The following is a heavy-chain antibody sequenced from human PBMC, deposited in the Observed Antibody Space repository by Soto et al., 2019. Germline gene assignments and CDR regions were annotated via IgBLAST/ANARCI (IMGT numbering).Heavy chain of an antibody. Sequence: QVQLQESGPGLVKPSETLSLTCTVSGGSISSYYWSWLRQPPGKGLEWIGYIYYSGSTNYNPSLKSRVPISVDTTKNQFSLKLSSVTAADTAVYYCARQGKGYCSSTSKCNNWFDPWGQGTLVTVSS. CDR3: ARQGKGYCSSTSKCNNWFDP. D-gene: IGHD2-2*01. V-gene: IGHV4-59*08. J-gene: IGHJ5*02. CDR2: IYYSGST. CDR1: GGSISSYY.